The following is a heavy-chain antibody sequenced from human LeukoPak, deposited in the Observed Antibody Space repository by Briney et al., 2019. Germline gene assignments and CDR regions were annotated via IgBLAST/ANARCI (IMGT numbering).Heavy chain of an antibody. CDR1: GFTFDDYA. D-gene: IGHD2-15*01. J-gene: IGHJ3*02. CDR2: ISWNSGSI. CDR3: AKVRSVVVVAAKTPDAFDI. V-gene: IGHV3-9*01. Sequence: PGGSLRLFCAASGFTFDDYAMHWVRQAPGKGLEWVSGISWNSGSIGYADSVKGRFTISRDNAKSSLYLQMNSLRAEDTALYYCAKVRSVVVVAAKTPDAFDIWGQGTMVTVSS.